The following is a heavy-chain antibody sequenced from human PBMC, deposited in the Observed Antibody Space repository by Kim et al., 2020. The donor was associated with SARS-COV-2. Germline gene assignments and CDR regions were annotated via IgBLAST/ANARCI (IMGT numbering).Heavy chain of an antibody. Sequence: DTVKGRLTISRDNSKNPLYLQMNSLRAEDTAVYYCARETNGYSSSWYLGYWGQGTLVTVSS. D-gene: IGHD6-13*01. J-gene: IGHJ4*02. V-gene: IGHV3-30*01. CDR3: ARETNGYSSSWYLGY.